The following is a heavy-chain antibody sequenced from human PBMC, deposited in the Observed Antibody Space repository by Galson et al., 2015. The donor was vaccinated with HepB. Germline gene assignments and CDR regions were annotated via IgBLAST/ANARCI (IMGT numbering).Heavy chain of an antibody. CDR1: GGTFSSYT. D-gene: IGHD3-22*01. V-gene: IGHV1-69*02. CDR2: IIPILGIA. CDR3: ARLIDYPVADYYGMDV. Sequence: SVKVSCKASGGTFSSYTISWVRQAPGQGLEWMGRIIPILGIANYAQKFQGRVTITADKSTSTAYMELSSLRSEDTAVYYCARLIDYPVADYYGMDVWGQGTTVTVSS. J-gene: IGHJ6*02.